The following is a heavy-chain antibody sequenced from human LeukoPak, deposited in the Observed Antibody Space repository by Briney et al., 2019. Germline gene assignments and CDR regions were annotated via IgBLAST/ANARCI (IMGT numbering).Heavy chain of an antibody. Sequence: GESLKISCKGSGYSFTSYWIGWVRQMPGKGLEWMGIIYPGDSDTRYSPSFQGQVTISADKSISTAYLQWSSLKASDTAMYYCARHDHSFDSSGPWDYYYGMDVWGQGTTVTVSS. J-gene: IGHJ6*02. D-gene: IGHD3-22*01. CDR1: GYSFTSYW. CDR2: IYPGDSDT. V-gene: IGHV5-51*01. CDR3: ARHDHSFDSSGPWDYYYGMDV.